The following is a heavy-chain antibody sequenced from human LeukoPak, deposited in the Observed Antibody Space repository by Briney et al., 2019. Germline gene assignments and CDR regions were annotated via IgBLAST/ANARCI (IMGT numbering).Heavy chain of an antibody. CDR1: GGSISSTYF. D-gene: IGHD3/OR15-3a*01. V-gene: IGHV4-39*07. J-gene: IGHJ1*01. Sequence: SETLSLTCIVSGGSISSTYFWGWIRQPPGKELEWIGTISYTGTTSYNPSLKSRVTISLDTSKNQFSLKMNSVTAADTAVYYCASDTEIRWFFSWGQGTLVTVSS. CDR3: ASDTEIRWFFS. CDR2: ISYTGTT.